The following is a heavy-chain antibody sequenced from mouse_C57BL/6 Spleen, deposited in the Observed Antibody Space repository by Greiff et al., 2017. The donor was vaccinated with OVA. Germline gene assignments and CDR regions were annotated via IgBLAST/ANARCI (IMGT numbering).Heavy chain of an antibody. V-gene: IGHV1-64*01. Sequence: QVQLQQPGAELVKPGASVKLSCKASGYTFTSYWMHWVKQRPGQGLEWIGMIHPNSGSTNYNEKFKSKATLTVDKSSSTAYMQLSSLTSEDSAVYYCAKSKPKPNAMDYWGQGTSVTVSS. CDR1: GYTFTSYW. CDR2: IHPNSGST. CDR3: AKSKPKPNAMDY. J-gene: IGHJ4*01.